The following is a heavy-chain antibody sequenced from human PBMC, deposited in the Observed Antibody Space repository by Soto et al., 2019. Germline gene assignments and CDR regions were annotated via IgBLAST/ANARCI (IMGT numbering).Heavy chain of an antibody. CDR2: INHSGNA. D-gene: IGHD2-15*01. J-gene: IGHJ4*02. V-gene: IGHV4-34*01. Sequence: SETLSLTCAVYGGSFRGYYWSWIRQPPGEGLQWIGEINHSGNANYNPSLKSRVTISIDTSKNQFSLRLNSLTAADTAVYYCARNYCRGGTCYLFFDSWGQGTPVTVSS. CDR3: ARNYCRGGTCYLFFDS. CDR1: GGSFRGYY.